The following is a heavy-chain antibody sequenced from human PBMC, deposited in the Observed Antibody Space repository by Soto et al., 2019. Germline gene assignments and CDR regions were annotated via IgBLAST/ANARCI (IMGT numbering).Heavy chain of an antibody. CDR1: GFTFSNAW. Sequence: GGSLRHSCAASGFTFSNAWMSWVRQAPGKGLEWVGRIKSKTDGGTTDYAAPVKGRFTISRDDSKNTLYLQMNSLKTEDTAVYYCTTGEAPYCGGDCYGYNFYGMDVLGQAT. J-gene: IGHJ6*01. D-gene: IGHD2-21*02. V-gene: IGHV3-15*01. CDR3: TTGEAPYCGGDCYGYNFYGMDV. CDR2: IKSKTDGGTT.